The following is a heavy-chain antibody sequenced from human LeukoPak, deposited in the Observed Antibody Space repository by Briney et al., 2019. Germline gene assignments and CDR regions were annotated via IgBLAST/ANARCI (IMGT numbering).Heavy chain of an antibody. J-gene: IGHJ4*02. D-gene: IGHD1-26*01. CDR3: ARDIVGATPTDY. V-gene: IGHV1-18*01. Sequence: GLISAYNGNTNYAQKLQGRVTMPTHKTTSTAYMELRSLRSDDTAVYYCARDIVGATPTDYWGQGTLVTVSS. CDR2: ISAYNGNT.